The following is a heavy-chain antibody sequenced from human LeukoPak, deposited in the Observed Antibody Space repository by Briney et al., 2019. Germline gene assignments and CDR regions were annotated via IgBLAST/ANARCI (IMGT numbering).Heavy chain of an antibody. CDR2: INHSGST. Sequence: SETLSLTCAVYGGSFSGYYWSWIRQPPGKGLEWIGEINHSGSTNYNPSLKSRVTISVDTSKNQFSLKLSSVTAADTAVYYCARPNAFIAVVDWGQGTLVTVSS. V-gene: IGHV4-34*01. CDR1: GGSFSGYY. D-gene: IGHD6-19*01. CDR3: ARPNAFIAVVD. J-gene: IGHJ4*02.